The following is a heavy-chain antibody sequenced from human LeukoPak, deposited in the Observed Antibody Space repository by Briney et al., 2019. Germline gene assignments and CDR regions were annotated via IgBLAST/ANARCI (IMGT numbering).Heavy chain of an antibody. Sequence: GGSLRLSCAASGFTFSSYGMPWVRQAPGKGLEWVAVIWYDGSNKYYADSVKGRFTISRDNSKNTLYLQMNSLRAEDTAVYYCARGRADTAMATLPYYFDYWGQGTLVTVSS. CDR3: ARGRADTAMATLPYYFDY. D-gene: IGHD5-18*01. CDR2: IWYDGSNK. V-gene: IGHV3-33*01. CDR1: GFTFSSYG. J-gene: IGHJ4*02.